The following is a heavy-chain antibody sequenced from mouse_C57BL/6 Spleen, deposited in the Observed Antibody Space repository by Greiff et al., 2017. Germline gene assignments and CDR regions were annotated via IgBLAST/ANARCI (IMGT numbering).Heavy chain of an antibody. CDR1: GYTFTEYT. J-gene: IGHJ1*03. Sequence: QVQLQQSGAELVKPGASVKLSCKASGYTFTEYTIHWVKQRSGQGLEWIGWFYPGSGSIKYNEKFKDKATLTADKSSSTVYMELSRLTSEDSAVXFCARHEDTEIYYYGSGYFDVWGTGTTVTVSS. CDR2: FYPGSGSI. D-gene: IGHD1-1*01. CDR3: ARHEDTEIYYYGSGYFDV. V-gene: IGHV1-62-2*01.